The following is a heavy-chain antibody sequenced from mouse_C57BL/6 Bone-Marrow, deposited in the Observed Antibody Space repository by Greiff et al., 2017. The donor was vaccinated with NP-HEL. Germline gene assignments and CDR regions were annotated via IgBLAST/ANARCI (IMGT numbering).Heavy chain of an antibody. J-gene: IGHJ3*01. CDR1: GFNIKDDY. V-gene: IGHV14-4*01. CDR2: IDPENGDT. CDR3: TGHDGPSTGAWFAY. Sequence: EVQLHQSGAELVRPGASVKLSCTASGFNIKDDYMHWVKQRPEQGLEWIGWIDPENGDTEYASKFQGQATITADPSSNTAYLQLSSLTSEDTAVYYCTGHDGPSTGAWFAYWGQGTLVTVSA. D-gene: IGHD2-3*01.